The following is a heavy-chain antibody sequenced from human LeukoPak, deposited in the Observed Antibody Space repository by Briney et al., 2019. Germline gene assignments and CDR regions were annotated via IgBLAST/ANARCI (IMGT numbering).Heavy chain of an antibody. CDR3: ARTYSSFQNWFDP. CDR2: IYPGDSDT. CDR1: GYSFTSYW. D-gene: IGHD6-19*01. J-gene: IGHJ5*02. V-gene: IGHV5-51*01. Sequence: GESLKISCKGSGYSFTSYWIGWVRQMPGKGLEWMGIIYPGDSDTRYSPSFQGRVTISADKSISTAYLQWSSLKASDTAMYYCARTYSSFQNWFDPWGQGTLVIVSS.